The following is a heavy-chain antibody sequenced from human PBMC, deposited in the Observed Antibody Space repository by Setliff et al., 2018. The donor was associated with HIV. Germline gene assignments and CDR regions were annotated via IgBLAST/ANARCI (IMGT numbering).Heavy chain of an antibody. CDR2: IKHNRDLT. J-gene: IGHJ4*02. CDR1: GYIITGYL. V-gene: IGHV1-2*02. D-gene: IGHD3-22*01. CDR3: ARAYDTSGDMDF. Sequence: ASVKVSCKASGYIITGYLIHWVRQAPGQGLEWMGWIKHNRDLTWHAQKFQGRVTMTRDTSISTAYMELSGLRSDDTAVYYCARAYDTSGDMDFWGQGTLVTVSS.